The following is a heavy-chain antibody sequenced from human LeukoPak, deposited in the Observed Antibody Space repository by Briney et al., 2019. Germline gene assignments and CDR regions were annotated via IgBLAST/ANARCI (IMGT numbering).Heavy chain of an antibody. V-gene: IGHV1-69*13. CDR2: IIPIFGTA. D-gene: IGHD3-10*01. CDR1: GGTFSSYA. CDR3: ARALGGYYGSGSYYNVNYYGMDV. J-gene: IGHJ6*04. Sequence: SMKVSCKASGGTFSSYAISWVRQAPGQGLEWMGGIIPIFGTANYAQKFQGRVTITADESTSTAYMELSSLRSEDTAVYYCARALGGYYGSGSYYNVNYYGMDVWGKGTTVTVSS.